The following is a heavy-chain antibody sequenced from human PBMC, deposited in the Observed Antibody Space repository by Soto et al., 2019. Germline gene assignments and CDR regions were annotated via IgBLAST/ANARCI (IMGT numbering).Heavy chain of an antibody. Sequence: QITLKESGPTLVKPTQTLTLTCTFSGFSLSTSGVGVGWIRQPPGKALEWLALIYWDDDKRYSPSLKSRLTITTATSQNQVVITMTNMDPVDTATYYCAHRRRYYDSSGYYYLDYWGQGTLVTVSS. D-gene: IGHD3-22*01. CDR1: GFSLSTSGVG. CDR2: IYWDDDK. V-gene: IGHV2-5*02. J-gene: IGHJ4*02. CDR3: AHRRRYYDSSGYYYLDY.